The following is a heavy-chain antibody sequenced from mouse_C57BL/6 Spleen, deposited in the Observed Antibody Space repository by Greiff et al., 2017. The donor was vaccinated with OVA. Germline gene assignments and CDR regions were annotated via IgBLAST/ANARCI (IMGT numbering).Heavy chain of an antibody. Sequence: DVKLVESGGGLVKPGGSLKLSCAASGFTFSSYAMSWVRQTPEKRLEWVATISDGGSYTYYPDNVKGRFTISRDNAKNNLYLQMRHLKSEDTAMYYCAREFAYWGQGTLVTVSA. J-gene: IGHJ3*01. CDR2: ISDGGSYT. CDR3: AREFAY. CDR1: GFTFSSYA. V-gene: IGHV5-4*01.